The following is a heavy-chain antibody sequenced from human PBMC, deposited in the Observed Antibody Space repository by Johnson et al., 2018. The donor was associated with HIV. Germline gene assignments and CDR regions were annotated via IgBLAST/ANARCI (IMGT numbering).Heavy chain of an antibody. Sequence: EVQLVESGGAVVQPGGSLRLSCAASGFTVSSNYMSWVRQAPGKGLEWVAFIRYDGSNKYYVDSVKGRFTISRDNAQDSLYLQMNSLRVDDTAVYYCGRESTGAGTAFDIWGQGTMVTVSS. CDR2: IRYDGSNK. V-gene: IGHV3-7*01. D-gene: IGHD2-8*02. J-gene: IGHJ3*02. CDR1: GFTVSSNY. CDR3: GRESTGAGTAFDI.